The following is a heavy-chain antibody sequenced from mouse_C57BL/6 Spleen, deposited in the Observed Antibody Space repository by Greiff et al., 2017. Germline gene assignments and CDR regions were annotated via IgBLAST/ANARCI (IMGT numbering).Heavy chain of an antibody. CDR2: IDPSDSET. CDR1: GYTFTSYW. CDR3: ATLYAMDY. Sequence: VQLQQPGAELVRPGSSVKLSCKASGYTFTSYWMHWVKQRPIQGLEWIGNIDPSDSETNYNQKFKDKATLTVDKSSSTAYMQLSSLTSEDSAVYYCATLYAMDYWGQGTTVTVYS. J-gene: IGHJ4*01. V-gene: IGHV1-52*01.